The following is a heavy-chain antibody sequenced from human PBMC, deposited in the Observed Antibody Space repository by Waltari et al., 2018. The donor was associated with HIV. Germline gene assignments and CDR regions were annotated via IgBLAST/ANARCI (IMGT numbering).Heavy chain of an antibody. D-gene: IGHD2-8*01. V-gene: IGHV4-59*11. Sequence: QVQLQESGPGLVKPSETLSPTCNVSRGPPKSPYSNWIRQKPVKGLEWIGFVYYSGTTVYSPALESRVTISVAPSRNQFSLRLRSATAADTATYYCARGNCAIGSCFAVAFPFDIWGPGTTVTV. CDR3: ARGNCAIGSCFAVAFPFDI. CDR1: RGPPKSPY. CDR2: VYYSGTT. J-gene: IGHJ6*02.